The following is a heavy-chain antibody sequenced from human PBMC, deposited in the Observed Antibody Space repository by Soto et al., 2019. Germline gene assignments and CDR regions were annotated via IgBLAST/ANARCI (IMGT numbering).Heavy chain of an antibody. J-gene: IGHJ5*02. CDR2: ISSSGTTI. CDR1: GFTFSDYF. CDR3: ARGVNYYDSSGSSWFDP. V-gene: IGHV3-11*01. D-gene: IGHD3-22*01. Sequence: PGGSLRLSCAASGFTFSDYFMTWIRQAPGKGLEWVSYISSSGTTIFYADSVQGRFTISRDNAKKSLYLEINSLRAEDTAVYYCARGVNYYDSSGSSWFDPWGQGALVTVSS.